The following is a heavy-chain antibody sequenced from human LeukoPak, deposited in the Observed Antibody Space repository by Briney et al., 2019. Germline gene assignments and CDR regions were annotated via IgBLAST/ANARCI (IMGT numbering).Heavy chain of an antibody. CDR1: GDSVSRSDSY. V-gene: IGHV4-39*01. CDR3: ARRRYYDGSGYLE. Sequence: PSETLSLTCSVSGDSVSRSDSYWDWIRQPPGKGLEWIGTIYHSGRTYYSPSLKGRVTMSVDPSNNQFSLNLRSVTAADTAVYYCARRRYYDGSGYLEWGRGTLLSVSS. D-gene: IGHD3-22*01. CDR2: IYHSGRT. J-gene: IGHJ1*01.